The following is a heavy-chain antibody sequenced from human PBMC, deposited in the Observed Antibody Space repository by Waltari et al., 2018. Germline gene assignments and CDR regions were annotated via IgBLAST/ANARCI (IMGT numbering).Heavy chain of an antibody. Sequence: GKGLEWVSSLSSSSNYIYYADSVKGRFTISRDIAKNPLYLQMNSLRAEDTAVYYCARDLTRYSGSYFRAFDFWGQGTLVTVSS. CDR3: ARDLTRYSGSYFRAFDF. J-gene: IGHJ4*02. D-gene: IGHD1-26*01. V-gene: IGHV3-21*01. CDR2: LSSSSNYI.